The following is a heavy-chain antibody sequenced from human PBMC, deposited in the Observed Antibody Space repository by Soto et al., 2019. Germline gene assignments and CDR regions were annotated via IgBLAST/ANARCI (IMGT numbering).Heavy chain of an antibody. D-gene: IGHD3-22*01. CDR3: ARDRDYYDSGGYYLN. CDR2: ISYDGSNK. CDR1: GFTFSSYA. Sequence: GGSLRLSCAASGFTFSSYAMHWVRQAPGKGLEWVAVISYDGSNKYYADSVKGRFTISRDNSKNTLYLQMNSLRAEDTAVYYCARDRDYYDSGGYYLNWGQGTLVTVSS. J-gene: IGHJ4*02. V-gene: IGHV3-30-3*01.